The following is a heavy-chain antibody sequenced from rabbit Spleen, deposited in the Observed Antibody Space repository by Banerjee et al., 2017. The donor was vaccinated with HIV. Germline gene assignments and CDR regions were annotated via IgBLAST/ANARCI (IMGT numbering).Heavy chain of an antibody. D-gene: IGHD1-1*01. CDR3: ARSMFVVVLFIRIPYYFSL. V-gene: IGHV1S45*01. CDR1: GFPFSNKAV. J-gene: IGHJ4*01. Sequence: QEQVVESGGGLVKPGASLTLTCKASGFPFSNKAVMCWVRQAPGKGLEWIACINGITGKAVYANWAKGRFTFSRTSSTTVTLQMTSLTAADTATYFCARSMFVVVLFIRIPYYFSLWGPGTLVTVS. CDR2: INGITGKA.